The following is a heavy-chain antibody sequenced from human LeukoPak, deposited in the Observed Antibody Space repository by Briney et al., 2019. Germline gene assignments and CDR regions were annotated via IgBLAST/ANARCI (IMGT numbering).Heavy chain of an antibody. Sequence: GGSLRLSCAASGLTFRNSYMSWVRQAPGKGLEWVAYMNHDGSDQSHVDSVRGRFTISRDNAKNSLYLQMNSLRVEVTAVYYCARAAVYCSSSTCRTNFDSWGQGTLVTVSS. J-gene: IGHJ4*02. CDR3: ARAAVYCSSSTCRTNFDS. V-gene: IGHV3-7*01. CDR2: MNHDGSDQ. CDR1: GLTFRNSY. D-gene: IGHD2-2*01.